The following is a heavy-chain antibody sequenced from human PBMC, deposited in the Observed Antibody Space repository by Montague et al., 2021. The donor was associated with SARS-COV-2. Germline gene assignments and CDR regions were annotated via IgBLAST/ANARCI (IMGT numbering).Heavy chain of an antibody. J-gene: IGHJ6*02. CDR2: IYYSGST. CDR1: GGSISSSSYY. V-gene: IGHV4-39*07. CDR3: ARDKAEYIVVVPAVPLAYGMDV. D-gene: IGHD2-2*01. Sequence: SETLSLTCTVSGGSISSSSYYWGWIRQPPEKGLEWIGSIYYSGSTYYNPSLKSRVTISVDTSKNQFSLKLSSVTAADTAVYYCARDKAEYIVVVPAVPLAYGMDVWGQGTTVTVSS.